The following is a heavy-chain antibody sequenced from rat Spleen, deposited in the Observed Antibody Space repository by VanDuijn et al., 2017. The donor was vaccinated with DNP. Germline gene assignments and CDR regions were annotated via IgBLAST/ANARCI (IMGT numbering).Heavy chain of an antibody. J-gene: IGHJ2*01. Sequence: EVQLVESGGGLVRPGRSMKLSCAASGFTFSNYYLAWVRQAPTKGLEWVASINTGGGNTYYCDSVKGRFTISRDNAKSTLYLQMDSLRSEDTATYYCTSNPHIRTAAPFDYWGQGVLVTVSS. CDR1: GFTFSNYY. CDR3: TSNPHIRTAAPFDY. CDR2: INTGGGNT. D-gene: IGHD3-8*01. V-gene: IGHV5-25*01.